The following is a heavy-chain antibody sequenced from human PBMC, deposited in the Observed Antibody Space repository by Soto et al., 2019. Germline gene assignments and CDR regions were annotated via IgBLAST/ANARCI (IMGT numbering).Heavy chain of an antibody. Sequence: EVQLVESGGGLVQPGGSLRLSCAASGFTFSSYWMSWVRQAQGKGLEWVANIKEAGSDMYYVDSVKGRFTISRDNAKNSLYLQMNSLRAEDTAVYYCATEVWVYYDFWSGYSDSWGQGTLVPVSS. CDR2: IKEAGSDM. CDR3: ATEVWVYYDFWSGYSDS. V-gene: IGHV3-7*01. CDR1: GFTFSSYW. D-gene: IGHD3-3*01. J-gene: IGHJ4*02.